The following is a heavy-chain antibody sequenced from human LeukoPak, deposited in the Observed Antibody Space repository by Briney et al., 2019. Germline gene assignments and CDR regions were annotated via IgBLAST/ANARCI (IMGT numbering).Heavy chain of an antibody. Sequence: SETLSLTCAVYGGSFSGYYWSWIRQPPGKGLEWIGEINRGGDTNYNPSLKSRVTISVDTSKNQFSLKLKSVTAADTALHYCARGLGSGSYYHYWGQGTLVTVSS. CDR3: ARGLGSGSYYHY. CDR2: INRGGDT. V-gene: IGHV4-34*01. CDR1: GGSFSGYY. J-gene: IGHJ4*02. D-gene: IGHD3-10*01.